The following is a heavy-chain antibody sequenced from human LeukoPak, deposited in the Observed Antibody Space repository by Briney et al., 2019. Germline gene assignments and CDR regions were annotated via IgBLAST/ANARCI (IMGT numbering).Heavy chain of an antibody. D-gene: IGHD5-18*01. Sequence: ASVKVSCKASGYTFTGYYMHWVRQAPGQGLEWMGWINPNSGGTNYAQKFQGWVTMTRDTSISTAYMELSRLRSDDTAVYYCAREIVDTAMVTTGSDYWGQGTLVTVSS. CDR3: AREIVDTAMVTTGSDY. CDR1: GYTFTGYY. CDR2: INPNSGGT. J-gene: IGHJ4*02. V-gene: IGHV1-2*04.